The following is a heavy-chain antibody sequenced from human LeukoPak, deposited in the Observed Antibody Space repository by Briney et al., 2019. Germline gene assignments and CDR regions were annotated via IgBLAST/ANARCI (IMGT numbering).Heavy chain of an antibody. V-gene: IGHV4-59*01. CDR1: GGSICSYY. D-gene: IGHD2-2*01. CDR3: ASYYQQIDY. Sequence: PSETLSLTCTVSGGSICSYYWSWIRQPPGKGLEWIGYIYYSGSTNYNPSLKSRVTISVDTSKNQFSLKLSSVTAADTAVYYCASYYQQIDYWGQGTLVTVSS. J-gene: IGHJ4*02. CDR2: IYYSGST.